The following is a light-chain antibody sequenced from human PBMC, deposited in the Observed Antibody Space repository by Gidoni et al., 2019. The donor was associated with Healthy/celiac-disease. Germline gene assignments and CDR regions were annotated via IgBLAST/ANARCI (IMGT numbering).Light chain of an antibody. CDR2: DAS. Sequence: DIQMTQSPSSLSASVGDRVTITCQASQDISNYLNWYQQKPGKAPKLLIYDASNLETGVPSRFSGSGSGTDFTFTISSLQPEDIATYYCQQYDNRPPEFXPXTKVDIK. V-gene: IGKV1-33*01. CDR1: QDISNY. CDR3: QQYDNRPPE. J-gene: IGKJ3*01.